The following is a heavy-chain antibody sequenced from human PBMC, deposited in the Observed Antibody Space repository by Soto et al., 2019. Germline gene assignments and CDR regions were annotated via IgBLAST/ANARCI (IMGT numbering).Heavy chain of an antibody. CDR2: INAGNGNT. J-gene: IGHJ6*02. CDR1: GYTFTSYA. V-gene: IGHV1-3*05. Sequence: QVQLVQSGAEEKKPGASVKVSCKASGYTFTSYAMHWVRQAPGQRLEWMGWINAGNGNTKYSQKFQGRVTITRDTSASTAYMELSSMRSEDTAVYYCARDPSYYGMDVWGQGTTVTVSS. CDR3: ARDPSYYGMDV.